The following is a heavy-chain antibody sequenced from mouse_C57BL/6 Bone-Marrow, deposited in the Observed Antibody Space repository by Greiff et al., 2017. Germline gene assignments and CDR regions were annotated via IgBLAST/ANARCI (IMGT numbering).Heavy chain of an antibody. CDR3: TPRQLRLLIAY. V-gene: IGHV14-4*01. Sequence: EVQLQQSGAELVRPGASVKLSCTASGFNIKDDYMHWVKQRPEQGLEWIGWIDPENGDTEYASKFQGKATITADTSSNTAYLQLSSLTSEDTAVYYCTPRQLRLLIAYWGQGTLVTVSA. J-gene: IGHJ3*01. D-gene: IGHD3-2*02. CDR2: IDPENGDT. CDR1: GFNIKDDY.